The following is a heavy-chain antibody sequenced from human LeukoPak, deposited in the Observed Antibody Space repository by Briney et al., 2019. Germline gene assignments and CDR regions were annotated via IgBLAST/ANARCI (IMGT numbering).Heavy chain of an antibody. J-gene: IGHJ2*01. Sequence: GGSPRLSRTASGFTLSSFGMHWVRQAPGKGLEWVAVISDDGSNTYYADSVKGRFTISRDNSKNTLYLQLNSLRTEDTAVYYCAKDADTATISYWYFDLWGRATPVTVSS. CDR2: ISDDGSNT. D-gene: IGHD5-18*01. V-gene: IGHV3-30*18. CDR1: GFTLSSFG. CDR3: AKDADTATISYWYFDL.